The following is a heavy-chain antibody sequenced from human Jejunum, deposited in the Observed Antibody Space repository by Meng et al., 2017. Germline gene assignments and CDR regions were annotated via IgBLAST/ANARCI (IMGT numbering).Heavy chain of an antibody. D-gene: IGHD1-26*01. J-gene: IGHJ5*01. Sequence: QVQLLESGGDLVKPGGSLRLSCVASGFRFSDDHMAWIRQAPGKGLEWISYISVGGSIIYYADSVKGRFTISRDDAKNSVYLQMNSLRAEDTAVYYCARDGRHRRFDSWGQGTLVTVSS. CDR2: ISVGGSII. V-gene: IGHV3-11*01. CDR3: ARDGRHRRFDS. CDR1: GFRFSDDH.